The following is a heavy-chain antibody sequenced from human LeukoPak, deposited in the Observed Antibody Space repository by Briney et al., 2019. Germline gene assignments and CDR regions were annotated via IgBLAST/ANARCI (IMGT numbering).Heavy chain of an antibody. D-gene: IGHD3-10*01. J-gene: IGHJ4*02. Sequence: GASVKVSCKASGYTFTSYTMHWVRQAPGQRLEWMGWINAGNGNTKYSQKFQGRVTITRDTSASTAYMELSSLRSEDTAVYYCARDPPLLWFGEPFDYWGQGTLVTVSS. CDR3: ARDPPLLWFGEPFDY. V-gene: IGHV1-3*01. CDR2: INAGNGNT. CDR1: GYTFTSYT.